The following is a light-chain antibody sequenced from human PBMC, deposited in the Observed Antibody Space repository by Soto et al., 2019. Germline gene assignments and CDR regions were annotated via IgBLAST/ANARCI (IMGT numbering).Light chain of an antibody. Sequence: QPVLTQSPSAPASLGASVKLTCTLSSGHSSYAIAWHQQQPDKGPRYLMKLNSDGSHSKGDGIPDRFSGSSSGAERHLTISSLQSEDEADYYCQTWGTAIHDVVFGGGTKVTVL. CDR1: SGHSSYA. V-gene: IGLV4-69*01. CDR2: LNSDGSH. CDR3: QTWGTAIHDVV. J-gene: IGLJ2*01.